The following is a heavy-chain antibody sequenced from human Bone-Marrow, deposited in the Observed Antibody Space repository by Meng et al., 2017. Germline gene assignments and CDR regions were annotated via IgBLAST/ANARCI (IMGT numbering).Heavy chain of an antibody. CDR2: IYHSGST. CDR3: ASFPPPGKQWLVTDY. Sequence: QVLLQESGPGLVKPSGTLSLTCAVSGGSISSSNWWSWVRQPPGKGLEWIGKIYHSGSTNYNPSLKSRVTISVDKSKNQFSLKLSSVTAADTAVYYCASFPPPGKQWLVTDYWGQGTLVTVSS. D-gene: IGHD6-19*01. J-gene: IGHJ4*02. CDR1: GGSISSSNW. V-gene: IGHV4-4*02.